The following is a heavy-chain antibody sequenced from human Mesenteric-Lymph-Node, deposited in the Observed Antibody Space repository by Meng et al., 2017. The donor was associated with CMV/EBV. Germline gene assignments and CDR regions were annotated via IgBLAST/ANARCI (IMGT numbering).Heavy chain of an antibody. CDR1: GYTFTGYY. V-gene: IGHV1-2*02. J-gene: IGHJ4*02. CDR3: ARADYYDSSGYMAY. D-gene: IGHD3-22*01. CDR2: INPNSGGT. Sequence: ASGYTFTGYYMPWVRQAPGQGLEWMGWINPNSGGTNYAQKFQGRVTMTRDTSISTAYMELSRLRSDDTAVYYCARADYYDSSGYMAYWGQGTLVTVSS.